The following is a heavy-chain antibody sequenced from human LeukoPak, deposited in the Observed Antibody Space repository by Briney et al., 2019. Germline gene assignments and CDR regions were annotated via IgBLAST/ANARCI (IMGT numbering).Heavy chain of an antibody. D-gene: IGHD2-21*02. Sequence: GESLKISCKGSGYSFTSYWIGWVRQMPGKGLEWMGIIYPGDSDTRYSPSFQGQVTISADKSISTAYLQWSSLKASDTAMYYCARPSYCGGDCYGLEDYYFDYWGQGTLVTVSS. CDR3: ARPSYCGGDCYGLEDYYFDY. V-gene: IGHV5-51*01. CDR1: GYSFTSYW. CDR2: IYPGDSDT. J-gene: IGHJ4*02.